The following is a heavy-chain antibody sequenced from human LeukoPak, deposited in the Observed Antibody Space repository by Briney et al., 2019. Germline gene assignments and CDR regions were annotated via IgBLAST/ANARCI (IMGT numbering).Heavy chain of an antibody. D-gene: IGHD2-2*01. J-gene: IGHJ4*02. V-gene: IGHV4-34*01. Sequence: SETLSLTCAVYGGSFSGYYWSWIRQPPGKGLEWIEEINHSGSTNYNPSLKSRVTISVDTSKNQFSLKLSSVTAADTAVYYCARTVPAAPFDYWGQGTLVTVSS. CDR2: INHSGST. CDR3: ARTVPAAPFDY. CDR1: GGSFSGYY.